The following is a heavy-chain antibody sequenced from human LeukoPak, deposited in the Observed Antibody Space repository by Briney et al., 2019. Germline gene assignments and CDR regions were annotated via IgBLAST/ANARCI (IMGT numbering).Heavy chain of an antibody. CDR2: ISTSSSTI. J-gene: IGHJ4*02. CDR3: ARGQFLIDY. V-gene: IGHV3-48*02. D-gene: IGHD2/OR15-2a*01. Sequence: SLRLSCAASGLTFSTYTMNWVRQAQGKGLEWISYISTSSSTIYYADSVKGRFTISRDNAKNSLFLQMNSLRDEDTAIYYCARGQFLIDYWGQGTLVTVSS. CDR1: GLTFSTYT.